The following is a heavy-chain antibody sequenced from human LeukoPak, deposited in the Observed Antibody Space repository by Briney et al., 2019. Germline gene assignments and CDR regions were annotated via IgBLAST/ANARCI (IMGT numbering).Heavy chain of an antibody. D-gene: IGHD2-8*01. J-gene: IGHJ4*02. CDR3: ARLYAGGY. V-gene: IGHV3-74*01. CDR1: GFTLSSYW. Sequence: GGSLRLSCAASGFTLSSYWMHWVRQAPGKGLVWVSRITTDGSSTSYADSVKGRFTISRDNAKNTLYLQMNSLRAEDTAVYYCARLYAGGYWGQGTLVTVSS. CDR2: ITTDGSST.